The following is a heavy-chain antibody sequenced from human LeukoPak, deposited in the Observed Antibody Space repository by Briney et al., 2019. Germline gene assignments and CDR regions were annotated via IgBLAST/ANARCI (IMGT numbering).Heavy chain of an antibody. V-gene: IGHV3-7*01. D-gene: IGHD5-12*01. J-gene: IGHJ4*02. CDR2: MNQDGSEK. Sequence: GGSLRLSCAASGFTFSSYWMSWVRQAPGKGLEWVANMNQDGSEKYYVDSVKGRFTISRDNAKNSLYLQMNSLRAEDTAVYYCARVLIVATIVYFDYWGQGTLVTVSS. CDR3: ARVLIVATIVYFDY. CDR1: GFTFSSYW.